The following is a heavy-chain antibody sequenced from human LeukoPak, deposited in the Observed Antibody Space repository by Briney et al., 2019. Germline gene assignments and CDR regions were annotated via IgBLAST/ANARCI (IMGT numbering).Heavy chain of an antibody. Sequence: SETLSLTCTVSGGSISSGGYYWSWIRQHPGKGLEWIGYIYYSGSTYYNPSLKSRVTISVDTSKNQFSLKLSSVTAADTAVYYCARVAYDSSGYRMKYWYFDLWGRGTLVTVSS. V-gene: IGHV4-31*03. D-gene: IGHD3-22*01. CDR2: IYYSGST. J-gene: IGHJ2*01. CDR3: ARVAYDSSGYRMKYWYFDL. CDR1: GGSISSGGYY.